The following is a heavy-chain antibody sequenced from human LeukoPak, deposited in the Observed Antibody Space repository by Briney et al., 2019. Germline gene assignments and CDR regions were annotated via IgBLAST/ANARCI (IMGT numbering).Heavy chain of an antibody. V-gene: IGHV3-48*04. CDR3: ARDGCSSTSCQPGYKDYYYMDV. CDR2: ISSSSSTI. Sequence: GGSLRLSCAASGFTVSSNYMSWVRQAPGKGLEWVSYISSSSSTIYYADSVKGRFTISRDNAKNSLYLQMNSLRAEDTAVYYCARDGCSSTSCQPGYKDYYYMDVWGKGTTVTVS. J-gene: IGHJ6*03. CDR1: GFTVSSNY. D-gene: IGHD2-2*01.